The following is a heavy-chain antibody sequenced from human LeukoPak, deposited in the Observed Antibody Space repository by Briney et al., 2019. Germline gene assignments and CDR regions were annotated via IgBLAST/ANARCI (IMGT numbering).Heavy chain of an antibody. J-gene: IGHJ4*02. CDR3: ARSSGWTHFDY. CDR1: GFTFRAYT. D-gene: IGHD6-19*01. CDR2: ITSTSSYI. Sequence: GGSLRLSCVTSGFTFRAYTMNWVRQAPGKGLEWVASITSTSSYIYHADSLRGRFTISRDNDENSLFLQMDSLRAEDTAVYYCARSSGWTHFDYWGQGTLVSVSS. V-gene: IGHV3-21*04.